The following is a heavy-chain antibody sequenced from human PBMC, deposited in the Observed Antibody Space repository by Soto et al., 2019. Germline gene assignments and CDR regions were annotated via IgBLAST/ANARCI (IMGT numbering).Heavy chain of an antibody. CDR1: GFTFSSYE. D-gene: IGHD3-10*01. CDR3: AGGYQIQNQRITMVRGVIDY. V-gene: IGHV3-48*03. Sequence: GGSLRLSCAASGFTFSSYEMNWVRQAPGKGLEWVSYISSSGSTIYYADSVKGRFTISRDNAKNSLYLQMNSLRAEDTAVYYGAGGYQIQNQRITMVRGVIDYWGQGTLVTVSS. J-gene: IGHJ4*02. CDR2: ISSSGSTI.